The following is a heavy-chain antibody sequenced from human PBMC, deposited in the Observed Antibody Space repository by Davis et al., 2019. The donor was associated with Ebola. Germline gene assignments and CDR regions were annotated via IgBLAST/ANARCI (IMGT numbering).Heavy chain of an antibody. CDR3: ARLDFASGLDY. V-gene: IGHV3-23*01. CDR2: ISGSGGST. J-gene: IGHJ4*02. CDR1: VITFSSYA. D-gene: IGHD3-22*01. Sequence: GGSLRLSCTDSVITFSSYAMTWVRQAPGKGLEWVSAISGSGGSTYYADSVKGRFTISRDNAKNSLYLQMNSLRAEDTAVYYCARLDFASGLDYWGQGTLVTVSS.